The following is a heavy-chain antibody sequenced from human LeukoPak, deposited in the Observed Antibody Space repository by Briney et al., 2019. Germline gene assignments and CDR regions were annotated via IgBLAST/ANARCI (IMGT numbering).Heavy chain of an antibody. CDR2: MNQDGSER. J-gene: IGHJ4*02. D-gene: IGHD1-26*01. CDR3: ARDPERGSYFDY. V-gene: IGHV3-7*01. CDR1: GFTFSSYW. Sequence: GGSLRLSCAASGFTFSSYWMTRVRQAPGKGLEWVASMNQDGSERYYVDSSRGRFTISRDNAKNSLSLQMNSLRAEDTAVYYCARDPERGSYFDYWGQGTPVTVSS.